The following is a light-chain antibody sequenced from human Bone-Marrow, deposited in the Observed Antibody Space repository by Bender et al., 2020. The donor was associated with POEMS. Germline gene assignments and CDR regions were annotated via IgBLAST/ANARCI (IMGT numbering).Light chain of an antibody. V-gene: IGLV2-11*01. CDR1: NSDVGVYDY. CDR2: DVS. CDR3: TSYTASSTWV. J-gene: IGLJ3*02. Sequence: QSALTQPRSVSGSPGQSVTISCTGTNSDVGVYDYVSWYQQHPGKAPKLILFDVSRRPSGVSDRFSGSKSGNTASLTISGLQAEDEAHYYCTSYTASSTWVFGGGTKLTVL.